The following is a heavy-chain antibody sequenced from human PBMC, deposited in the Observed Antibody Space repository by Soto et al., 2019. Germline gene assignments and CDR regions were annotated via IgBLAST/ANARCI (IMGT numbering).Heavy chain of an antibody. D-gene: IGHD3-10*01. Sequence: PSQTLSLPCAISGDSVSSKSATWNWIRQAPSRGLEWLGRTYYRSKWSTDYAVSLRGRITVSPDSSKNQFSLRLTSLTPEDTAVYYCARALAGSYDYWGQGTLVTVS. CDR1: GDSVSSKSAT. CDR3: ARALAGSYDY. CDR2: TYYRSKWST. V-gene: IGHV6-1*01. J-gene: IGHJ4*02.